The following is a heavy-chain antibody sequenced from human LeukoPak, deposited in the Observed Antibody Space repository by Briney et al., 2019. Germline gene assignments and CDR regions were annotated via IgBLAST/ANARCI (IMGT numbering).Heavy chain of an antibody. V-gene: IGHV3-48*02. Sequence: GGSLRLSCAASGFTFSSYSMNWVRQAPGKGLEWVSYITSSSSIIYYSDSVKGRFTISRDNAQNSLFLQMNSLRDEDTAVYYCARGSVGATVYWGQGTLVTVSS. D-gene: IGHD1-26*01. CDR1: GFTFSSYS. CDR3: ARGSVGATVY. CDR2: ITSSSSII. J-gene: IGHJ4*02.